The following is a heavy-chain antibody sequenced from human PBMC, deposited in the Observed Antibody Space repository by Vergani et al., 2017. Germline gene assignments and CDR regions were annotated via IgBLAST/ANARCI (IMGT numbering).Heavy chain of an antibody. V-gene: IGHV4-4*07. CDR3: ARDSVAAAVADYYYYGMDV. Sequence: QVQLQESGPGLVKPSETLSLTCTVSGGSIRSYYWSWIRQPARKGLEWIGRIHTSGSTKYNPSLKSRVTMSVDTSKNQFSLKLSSVTAADTAVYYCARDSVAAAVADYYYYGMDVWGQGTTVTVSS. J-gene: IGHJ6*02. D-gene: IGHD6-13*01. CDR2: IHTSGST. CDR1: GGSIRSYY.